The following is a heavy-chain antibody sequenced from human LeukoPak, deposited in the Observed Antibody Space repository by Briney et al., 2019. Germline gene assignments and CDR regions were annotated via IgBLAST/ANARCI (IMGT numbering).Heavy chain of an antibody. Sequence: SETLSLTCTVSGGSISSYYWSWIRQPPGKGLEWIGEINHSGSTNYNPSLKSRVTISVDASKNQFSLKLSSVTAADTAVYHCASLDAPFDIWGQGTMVTVSS. CDR1: GGSISSYY. CDR3: ASLDAPFDI. J-gene: IGHJ3*02. D-gene: IGHD5-24*01. CDR2: INHSGST. V-gene: IGHV4-34*01.